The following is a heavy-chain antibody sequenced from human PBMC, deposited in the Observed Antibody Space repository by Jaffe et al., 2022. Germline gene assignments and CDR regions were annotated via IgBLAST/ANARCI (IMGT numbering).Heavy chain of an antibody. J-gene: IGHJ5*02. V-gene: IGHV4-34*01. CDR1: GGSFSGYY. CDR2: INHSGST. D-gene: IGHD5-12*01. CDR3: ARGLWWLRWRGNWFDP. Sequence: QVQLQQWGAGLLKPSETLSLTCAVYGGSFSGYYWSWIRQPPGKGLEWIGEINHSGSTNYNPSLKSRVTISVDTSKNQFSLKLSSVTAADTAVYYCARGLWWLRWRGNWFDPWGQGTLVTVSS.